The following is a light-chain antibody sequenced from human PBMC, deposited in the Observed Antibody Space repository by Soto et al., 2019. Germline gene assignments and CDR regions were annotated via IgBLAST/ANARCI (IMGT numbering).Light chain of an antibody. Sequence: GDRVTITCRASQSISSYLNWYQQKPGKAPNLLIYAASSLQSGVPSRFSGSASGTDFTLTISSLHPGDFATYYCQQSYSTPFTFGQGTKLEIK. J-gene: IGKJ2*01. CDR2: AAS. CDR1: QSISSY. CDR3: QQSYSTPFT. V-gene: IGKV1-39*01.